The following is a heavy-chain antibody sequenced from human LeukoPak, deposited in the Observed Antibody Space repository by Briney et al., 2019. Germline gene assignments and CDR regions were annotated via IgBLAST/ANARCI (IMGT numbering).Heavy chain of an antibody. CDR2: IYTSGTT. CDR3: AGLTRESAPRGIWSGYSDY. CDR1: GISMNSYY. V-gene: IGHV4-4*08. J-gene: IGHJ4*02. D-gene: IGHD3-3*01. Sequence: PSETLSLTCTVSGISMNSYYWSWIRQFPGKGLEWIAYIYTSGTTNYNPSLRSRVTISLDTSRNQFSLRLSSVTAADTAVYYCAGLTRESAPRGIWSGYSDYWGQGTLVTVSS.